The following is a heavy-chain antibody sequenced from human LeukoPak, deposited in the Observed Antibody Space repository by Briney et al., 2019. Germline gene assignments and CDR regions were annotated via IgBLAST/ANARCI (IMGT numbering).Heavy chain of an antibody. CDR2: ISYDGNNK. Sequence: SGGSLRLSCAASGFTFSSYAMHWVRQAPGKGLEWVAVISYDGNNKYYADSVKGRSTISRDNSKNTLYLQMNSLRAEDTAVYYCAASKGTDPATFDIWGQGTMVTVSS. J-gene: IGHJ3*02. CDR3: AASKGTDPATFDI. V-gene: IGHV3-30-3*01. D-gene: IGHD3-10*01. CDR1: GFTFSSYA.